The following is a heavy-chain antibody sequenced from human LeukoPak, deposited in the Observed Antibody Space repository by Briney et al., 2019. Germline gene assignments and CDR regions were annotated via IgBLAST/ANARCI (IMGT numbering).Heavy chain of an antibody. CDR3: ARFYGSGSYSRNWFDP. D-gene: IGHD3-10*01. CDR2: IYPGDSDT. CDR1: GYSFSSYW. Sequence: GESLKISCKGSGYSFSSYWIAWVRQMPGKGLEWMGIIYPGDSDTRYSPSFQGQVTISADKSISTAYLQWSSLKASDTAMYYCARFYGSGSYSRNWFDPWGQGTLVTVSS. J-gene: IGHJ5*02. V-gene: IGHV5-51*01.